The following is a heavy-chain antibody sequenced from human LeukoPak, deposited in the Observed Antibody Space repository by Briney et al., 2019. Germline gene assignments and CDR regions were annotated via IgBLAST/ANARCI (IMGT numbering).Heavy chain of an antibody. CDR2: ISSSGSTI. Sequence: GGSLRLSCAASGFTFSSYEMNWVRQAPGKGLEWVSYISSSGSTIYYADSVKGRFTISRDNTKNTLYLQMNSLRVEDTAVYYCARAGYYRFDYWGQGTLVTVSS. CDR1: GFTFSSYE. V-gene: IGHV3-48*03. J-gene: IGHJ4*02. D-gene: IGHD3-22*01. CDR3: ARAGYYRFDY.